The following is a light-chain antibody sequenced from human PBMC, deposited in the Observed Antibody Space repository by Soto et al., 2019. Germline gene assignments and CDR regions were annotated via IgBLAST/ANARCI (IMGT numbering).Light chain of an antibody. CDR3: QQYNNWPLT. J-gene: IGKJ1*01. Sequence: EVVVTQSPATLSVSPGERATLSCRASESVSSNLAWYQQRPGQAPRLVIYGASTRATGIPARFSGSGSGTEFTLTISSLQSEDFAVYYCQQYNNWPLTFGQGTKVDIK. CDR1: ESVSSN. V-gene: IGKV3-15*01. CDR2: GAS.